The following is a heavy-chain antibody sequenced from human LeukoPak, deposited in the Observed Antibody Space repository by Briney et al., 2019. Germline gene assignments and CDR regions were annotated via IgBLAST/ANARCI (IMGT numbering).Heavy chain of an antibody. CDR1: GGTFSSYA. J-gene: IGHJ4*02. CDR2: IIPIFGTA. Sequence: GASVKASCKASGGTFSSYAISWVRQAPGQGLEWMGGIIPIFGTANYAQKFQGRVTITADESTSTAYMELSSLRSEDTAVYYCARAGYGDYAADYWGQGTLVTVSS. D-gene: IGHD4-17*01. CDR3: ARAGYGDYAADY. V-gene: IGHV1-69*13.